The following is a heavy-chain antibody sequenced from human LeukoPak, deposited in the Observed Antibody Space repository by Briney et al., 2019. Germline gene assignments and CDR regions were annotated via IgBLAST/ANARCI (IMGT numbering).Heavy chain of an antibody. V-gene: IGHV4-39*07. CDR1: GGSISSSSYY. D-gene: IGHD6-13*01. J-gene: IGHJ6*02. CDR3: ARDLEGVAAAGWGMDV. CDR2: IYHSGST. Sequence: SETLSLTCTVSGGSISSSSYYWGWIRQPPGKGLEWIGSIYHSGSTYYNPSLKSRITISVDTSKNQFSLKLSSVTAADTAVYYCARDLEGVAAAGWGMDVWGQGTTVTVSS.